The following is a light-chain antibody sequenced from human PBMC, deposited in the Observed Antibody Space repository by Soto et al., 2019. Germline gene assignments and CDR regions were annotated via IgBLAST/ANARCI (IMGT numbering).Light chain of an antibody. J-gene: IGLJ1*01. CDR1: SPNIATNT. CDR3: AAWDDSLNGYV. CDR2: SYN. Sequence: QSVLTQPPSASGTPGQRVTISCSGSSPNIATNTVIWYQQLPGTAPKLLIFSYNQRPSGVPDRFSGSKSGTSASLAISGLQSEDEAHYYCAAWDDSLNGYVFGTGTKVTVL. V-gene: IGLV1-44*01.